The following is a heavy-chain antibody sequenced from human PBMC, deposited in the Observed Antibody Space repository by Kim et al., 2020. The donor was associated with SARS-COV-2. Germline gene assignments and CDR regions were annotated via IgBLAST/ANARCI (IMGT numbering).Heavy chain of an antibody. CDR3: AREFYYYDSSGYNLPTDDACDI. CDR2: INPSGGST. Sequence: ASVKVSCKASGYTFTSYYMHWVRQAPGQGLEWMGIINPSGGSTSYAQKFQGRVTMTRDMSTSTVYMELSSLRSEDTAVYYCAREFYYYDSSGYNLPTDDACDIWGQGTMVTVSS. J-gene: IGHJ3*02. D-gene: IGHD3-22*01. V-gene: IGHV1-46*01. CDR1: GYTFTSYY.